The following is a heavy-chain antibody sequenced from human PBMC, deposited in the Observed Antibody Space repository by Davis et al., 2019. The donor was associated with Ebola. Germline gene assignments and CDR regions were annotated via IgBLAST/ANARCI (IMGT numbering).Heavy chain of an antibody. V-gene: IGHV1-18*04. CDR3: ARMPGWLLSNQPVS. CDR2: ISTYNGAT. CDR1: GYSFTSYA. J-gene: IGHJ4*02. D-gene: IGHD3-3*01. Sequence: ASVKVSCKASGYSFTSYAISWVRQAPGQGLEWMGWISTYNGATHYGERFQGRVTMTTDTSTSTVSMELRSLRYDDTAVYYCARMPGWLLSNQPVSWGQGTLVTVSS.